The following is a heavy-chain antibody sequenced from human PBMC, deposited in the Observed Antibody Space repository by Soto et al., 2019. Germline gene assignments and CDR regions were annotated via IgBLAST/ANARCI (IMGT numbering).Heavy chain of an antibody. CDR1: GYTFTTYA. D-gene: IGHD1-26*01. CDR2: INPASGHT. J-gene: IGHJ6*02. CDR3: GRSVVGATGEILYNAMDV. Sequence: QVQLVQSGAEVKKPGASVKVSCKASGYTFTTYALHWVRQAPGQRPEWMGWINPASGHTKYSKKFRDRDTNTRDTSASTGYMELSSLRSEDTAVYYCGRSVVGATGEILYNAMDVWGQGTTVTVSS. V-gene: IGHV1-3*01.